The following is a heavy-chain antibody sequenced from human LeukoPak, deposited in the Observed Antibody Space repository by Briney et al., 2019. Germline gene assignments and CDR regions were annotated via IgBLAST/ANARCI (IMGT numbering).Heavy chain of an antibody. V-gene: IGHV1-2*04. CDR1: GYTFTGYY. J-gene: IGHJ6*02. CDR2: INPNSSGT. Sequence: ASVKVSCKASGYTFTGYYMHWVRQAPGQGLEWMGWINPNSSGTNYAQKFQGWVTMTRDTSISTAYMELSRLRSDDTAVYYCARDQSTVAVYYYYYGMDVWGQGTTVTVSS. D-gene: IGHD6-19*01. CDR3: ARDQSTVAVYYYYYGMDV.